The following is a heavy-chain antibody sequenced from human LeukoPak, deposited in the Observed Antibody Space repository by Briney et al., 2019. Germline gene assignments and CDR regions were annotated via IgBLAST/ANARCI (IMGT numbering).Heavy chain of an antibody. CDR1: GFTFSRHG. V-gene: IGHV3-23*01. CDR3: AKDLKEGFCSTTSCYGIDS. Sequence: GGSLRLSCAASGFTFSRHGMHWVRQAPGKGLEWVSAISGAGYNTYYADSVKGRFTLSRDNSKNTLFLQMNSLRAEDTALYYCAKDLKEGFCSTTSCYGIDSWGQGTLVTVSS. CDR2: ISGAGYNT. D-gene: IGHD2-2*01. J-gene: IGHJ4*02.